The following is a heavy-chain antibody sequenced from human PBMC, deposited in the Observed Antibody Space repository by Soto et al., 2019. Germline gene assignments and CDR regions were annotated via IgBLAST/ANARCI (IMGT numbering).Heavy chain of an antibody. D-gene: IGHD5-12*01. CDR1: GFSFTTAGVA. Sequence: QITLQESGPTLVKPTQTLTLTCTFSGFSFTTAGVAVGWIRQTPGGALEWLTLIYYNDDRRFSPSLKTRLTITGDTSKNQVVLSLTNVDPGDTAIYFCANSDGGYEIIYFDFWGQGIPVTVSS. V-gene: IGHV2-5*01. CDR2: IYYNDDR. J-gene: IGHJ4*02. CDR3: ANSDGGYEIIYFDF.